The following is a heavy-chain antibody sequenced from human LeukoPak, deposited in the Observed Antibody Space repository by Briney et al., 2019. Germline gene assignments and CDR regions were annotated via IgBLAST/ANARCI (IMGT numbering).Heavy chain of an antibody. CDR2: IYYSCST. V-gene: IGHV4-59*13. D-gene: IGHD3-22*01. CDR3: ASWPPIYYYDSSAKAGNDY. Sequence: SETLSFTCTASGGAISSYYWSWIRQPPGKVLEWSGYIYYSCSTNYNPSLNSRVTISVDTSKNQFSLKLSSVTAADTAVYYCASWPPIYYYDSSAKAGNDYWGQGTLVTVSS. CDR1: GGAISSYY. J-gene: IGHJ4*02.